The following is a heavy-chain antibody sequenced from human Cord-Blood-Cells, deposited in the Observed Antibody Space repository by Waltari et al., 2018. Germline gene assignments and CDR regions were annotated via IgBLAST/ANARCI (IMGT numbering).Heavy chain of an antibody. Sequence: QVHLRVLGPGLVTPSQTLSLTDTVSAGSLRRGRYDWTWLRRHPRKGLERIGYIYYSGSTYYNPSLKSRVTIAVDTSKNQFSLKLSSVTAADTAVYYCARGGKGGFVPGDIWGQGTMVTVSS. CDR1: AGSLRRGRYD. CDR3: ARGGKGGFVPGDI. D-gene: IGHD2-15*01. V-gene: IGHV4-31*03. J-gene: IGHJ3*02. CDR2: IYYSGST.